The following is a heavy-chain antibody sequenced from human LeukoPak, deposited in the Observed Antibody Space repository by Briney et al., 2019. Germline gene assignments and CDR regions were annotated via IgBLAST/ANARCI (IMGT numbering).Heavy chain of an antibody. V-gene: IGHV4-34*01. CDR1: GGSFSGYY. CDR2: INHSGST. Sequence: PSETLSLTCAVYGGSFSGYYWSWIRQPPGKGLEWIGEINHSGSTNYNPSLKSRVTISADTSKNQFSLKLSSVTAADTAVYYCVRDRELTYWGQGTLVTVSS. D-gene: IGHD5-24*01. CDR3: VRDRELTY. J-gene: IGHJ4*02.